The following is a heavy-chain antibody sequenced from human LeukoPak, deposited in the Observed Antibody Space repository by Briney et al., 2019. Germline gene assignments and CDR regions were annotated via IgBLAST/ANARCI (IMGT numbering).Heavy chain of an antibody. CDR1: GFTFSSYA. D-gene: IGHD3-3*01. Sequence: PGGSLRLSCAASGFTFSSYAMHWVRQAPGKGLEWVAVISYDGSNKYYADSVKGRFTISRDNSKNTLHLQMNSLRAEDTAVYYCARDLRDFWSGDFDYWGQGTLVTVSS. CDR3: ARDLRDFWSGDFDY. CDR2: ISYDGSNK. V-gene: IGHV3-30*04. J-gene: IGHJ4*02.